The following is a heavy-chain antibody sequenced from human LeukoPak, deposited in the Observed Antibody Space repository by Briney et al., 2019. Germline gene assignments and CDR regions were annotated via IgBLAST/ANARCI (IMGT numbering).Heavy chain of an antibody. D-gene: IGHD2-8*01. CDR3: AGSLGYCTSNVCYLKY. CDR2: IYNSGST. J-gene: IGHJ4*02. Sequence: PSETLSLTCTVSGDSFSYFYWSWIRQPPGKGLEWIGYIYNSGSTNYNPSLKSRVTISVDTSKNQFSLKLSSVTAADTAVYYCAGSLGYCTSNVCYLKYWGQGTLVTVSS. CDR1: GDSFSYFY. V-gene: IGHV4-59*12.